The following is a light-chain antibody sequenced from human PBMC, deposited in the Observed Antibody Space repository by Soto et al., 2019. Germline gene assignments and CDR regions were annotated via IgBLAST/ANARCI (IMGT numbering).Light chain of an antibody. V-gene: IGKV3-20*01. CDR2: GAS. CDR3: QEYGSSQWT. J-gene: IGKJ1*01. CDR1: QSVTSSL. Sequence: EIVLTQSPGTLSLSPGERATLSCRASQSVTSSLLAWHQQKPGQAPRLLIHGASNRAPGIPDRFSGSGSGTDVTLTISRLEPEDFAVYYCQEYGSSQWTFGQGTKVEIK.